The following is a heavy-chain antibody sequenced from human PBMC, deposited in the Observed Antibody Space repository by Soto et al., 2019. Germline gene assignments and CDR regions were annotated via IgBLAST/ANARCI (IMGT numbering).Heavy chain of an antibody. J-gene: IGHJ6*02. Sequence: HPGGSLRLSCAASGFTFDDYTMHWVRQFPGRGLEWVSLISWDGSITKYADSVKGRFTISRDNREYSLYLQMNSLTTAETALYYCAKNSLVGDDYGDYYGVDVWGQGTTVTVS. CDR2: ISWDGSIT. CDR3: AKNSLVGDDYGDYYGVDV. CDR1: GFTFDDYT. V-gene: IGHV3-43*01. D-gene: IGHD4-17*01.